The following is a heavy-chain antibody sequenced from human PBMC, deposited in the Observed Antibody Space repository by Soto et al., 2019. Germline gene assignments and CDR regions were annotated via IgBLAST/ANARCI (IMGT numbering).Heavy chain of an antibody. J-gene: IGHJ6*02. Sequence: GESLKISCKGSGYSFTSYWIGWVRQMPGKGLEWMGFIYPGDSDTRYSPSFQGQVTISADKSISTAYLQWSSLKASDTAMYYCARYSSGSNYGMDVWGQGTTVTVSS. V-gene: IGHV5-51*01. CDR3: ARYSSGSNYGMDV. D-gene: IGHD6-19*01. CDR2: IYPGDSDT. CDR1: GYSFTSYW.